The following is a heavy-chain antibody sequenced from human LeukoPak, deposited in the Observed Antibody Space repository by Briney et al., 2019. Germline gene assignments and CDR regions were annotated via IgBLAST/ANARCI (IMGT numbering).Heavy chain of an antibody. V-gene: IGHV4-30-2*05. CDR2: IYHSGST. Sequence: SETLSLTCTVSGGSISSGGYYWSWIRQPPGKGLEWIGYIYHSGSTYYNPSLRSRVTISVDTSKNQFSLKMTSLTAADTAVYYCARDNYDSSGYYEHALDLWGQGTMVTVSS. CDR1: GGSISSGGYY. J-gene: IGHJ3*01. CDR3: ARDNYDSSGYYEHALDL. D-gene: IGHD3-22*01.